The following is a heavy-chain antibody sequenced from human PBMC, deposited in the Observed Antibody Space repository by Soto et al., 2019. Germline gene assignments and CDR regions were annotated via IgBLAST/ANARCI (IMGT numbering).Heavy chain of an antibody. CDR2: IRSKAYGGTT. J-gene: IGHJ4*02. Sequence: EVQLVESGGGLVKPGRSLRLSCTASGFTFGDYAMSWFRQAPGKGLEWVGFIRSKAYGGTTEYAASVKGRFTISRDDSKSIAYLQMNCLKTEDTAVYYCTRYVDTAMVGIDYWGQGTLVTVSS. CDR3: TRYVDTAMVGIDY. CDR1: GFTFGDYA. V-gene: IGHV3-49*05. D-gene: IGHD5-18*01.